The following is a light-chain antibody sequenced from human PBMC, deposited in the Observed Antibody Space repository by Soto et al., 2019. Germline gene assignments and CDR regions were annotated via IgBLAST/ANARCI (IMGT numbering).Light chain of an antibody. CDR2: SAF. CDR1: QSVSSNY. CDR3: QYYGSSPWT. V-gene: IGKV3-20*01. J-gene: IGKJ1*01. Sequence: EIVLTQSPGTLSLSPGERGTLSCRASQSVSSNYLAWYQQKPGQAPRLLIYSAFSRAPGIPDRFSGSGYGTDFTLTISRLEPEDFAVYYCQYYGSSPWTFGQGTKVELK.